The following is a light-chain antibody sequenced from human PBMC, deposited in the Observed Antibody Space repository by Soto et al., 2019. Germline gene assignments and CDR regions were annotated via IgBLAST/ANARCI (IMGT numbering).Light chain of an antibody. CDR1: QSVSIN. CDR3: QQYQNWPPT. Sequence: EIVMTQSPGTLSVSPGERATLSCRASQSVSINLAWYQQKPGQAPRLFIYGASTRATGIPAKFSGSGFGTEFTLSISSLQSEDFAVYYCQQYQNWPPTFGQGTKVDIK. V-gene: IGKV3-15*01. J-gene: IGKJ1*01. CDR2: GAS.